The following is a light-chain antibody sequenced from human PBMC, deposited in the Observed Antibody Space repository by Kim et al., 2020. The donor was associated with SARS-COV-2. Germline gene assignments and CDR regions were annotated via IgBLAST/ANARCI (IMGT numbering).Light chain of an antibody. Sequence: RVTIAGTGSSSNIGAGYDVHWYQQLPGTAPKLLSYGNSNRPSGVPDRFAGSKAGTSASLAITGLQAEDEADYYGQSYDSSLSGSGVFGTGTKAPS. CDR1: SSNIGAGYD. J-gene: IGLJ1*01. V-gene: IGLV1-40*01. CDR3: QSYDSSLSGSGV. CDR2: GNS.